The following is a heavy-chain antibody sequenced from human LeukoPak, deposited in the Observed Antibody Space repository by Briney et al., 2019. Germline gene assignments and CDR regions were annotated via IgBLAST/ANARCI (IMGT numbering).Heavy chain of an antibody. CDR1: GGPLSNYH. Sequence: SETLSLTCTVSGGPLSNYHWSWIRQPAGKAPEGRGRIYDSGNTNYNPSLKSRIIMSVDTSQKQFSLKLSSVTAADTAVYYCARRPRSAHYYGSGSYYDYYYYGMDVWGQGTTVTVSS. V-gene: IGHV4-4*07. CDR3: ARRPRSAHYYGSGSYYDYYYYGMDV. J-gene: IGHJ6*02. D-gene: IGHD3-10*01. CDR2: IYDSGNT.